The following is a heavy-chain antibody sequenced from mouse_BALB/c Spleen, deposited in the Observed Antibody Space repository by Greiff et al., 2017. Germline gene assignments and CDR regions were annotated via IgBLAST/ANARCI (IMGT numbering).Heavy chain of an antibody. J-gene: IGHJ3*01. CDR2: ISSGGSYT. CDR1: GFTFSSYA. CDR3: APTTVVAPY. V-gene: IGHV5-9-4*01. Sequence: EVQLQESGGGLVKPGGSLKLSCAASGFTFSSYAMSWVRQSPEKRLEWVAEISSGGSYTYYPDTVTGRFTISRDNAKNTLYLEMSSLRSEDTAMYYCAPTTVVAPYWGQGTLVTVSA. D-gene: IGHD1-1*01.